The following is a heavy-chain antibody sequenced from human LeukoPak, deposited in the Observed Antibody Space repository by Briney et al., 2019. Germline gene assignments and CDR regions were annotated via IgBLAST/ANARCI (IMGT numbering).Heavy chain of an antibody. CDR3: ARESSPDSSGPTPDY. CDR2: ISWNSGSI. V-gene: IGHV3-9*01. Sequence: PGGSLRLSCAASGFTFDDYAMHWVRQAPGKGLEWVSGISWNSGSIGYADSVKGRFTISRDNAKNSLYLQMNSLRAEDTAVYYCARESSPDSSGPTPDYWGQGTLVTVSS. J-gene: IGHJ4*02. CDR1: GFTFDDYA. D-gene: IGHD3-22*01.